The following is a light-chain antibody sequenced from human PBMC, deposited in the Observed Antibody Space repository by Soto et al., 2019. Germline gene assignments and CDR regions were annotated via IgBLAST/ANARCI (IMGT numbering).Light chain of an antibody. Sequence: EIVLTQSPGTLSLSPGERATLSCRASQSVSSNFLAWYQQKPGQPPRLLMYGASSRATSIPDRFSGSGSGTDFTLTISRLEPEDFAVYYCQHYGPPPYTFGQGTKLEIK. CDR3: QHYGPPPYT. CDR2: GAS. CDR1: QSVSSNF. V-gene: IGKV3-20*01. J-gene: IGKJ2*01.